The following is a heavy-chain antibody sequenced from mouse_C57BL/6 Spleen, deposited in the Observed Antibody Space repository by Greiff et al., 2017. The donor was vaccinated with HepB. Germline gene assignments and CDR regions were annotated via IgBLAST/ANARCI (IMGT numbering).Heavy chain of an antibody. CDR3: ARGGSSYWYFDV. V-gene: IGHV1-69*01. CDR2: IDPSDSYT. J-gene: IGHJ1*03. CDR1: GYTFTSYW. D-gene: IGHD1-1*01. Sequence: VQLQQPGAELVMPGGSVKLSCKASGYTFTSYWMHWVKQRPGQGLEWIGEIDPSDSYTNYNQKFKGKSTLTVDKSSSTAYMQLSSLTSEDSAVYYCARGGSSYWYFDVWGTGTTVTVSS.